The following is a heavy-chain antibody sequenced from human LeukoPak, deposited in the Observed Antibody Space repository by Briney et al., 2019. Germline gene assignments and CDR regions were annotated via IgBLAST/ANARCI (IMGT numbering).Heavy chain of an antibody. CDR1: GFTFSSYS. CDR3: AKAALVNYCYYYMDV. D-gene: IGHD6-6*01. Sequence: GGSLRPSCAAPGFTFSSYSIGGVRQAPGKGLEWVSVISGSGGSTYYADSVKGRFTVSRDNSKNTLYLKMNSLRAEDTAVYYCAKAALVNYCYYYMDVWGEGTTVTVSS. CDR2: ISGSGGST. V-gene: IGHV3-23*01. J-gene: IGHJ6*03.